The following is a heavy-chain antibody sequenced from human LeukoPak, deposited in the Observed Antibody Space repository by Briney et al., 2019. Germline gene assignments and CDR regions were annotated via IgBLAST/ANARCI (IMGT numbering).Heavy chain of an antibody. D-gene: IGHD3-10*01. CDR2: INHSGST. V-gene: IGHV4-34*01. CDR3: ARKKSSYGSGSFPLDY. Sequence: PSETLSLTCAVYGGSFSGYYWSWIRQPPGKXXXXXXXINHSGSTNYNPSLKSRVTISVDTSKNQFSLKLSSVTAADTAVYYCARKKSSYGSGSFPLDYWGQGTLVTVSS. CDR1: GGSFSGYY. J-gene: IGHJ4*02.